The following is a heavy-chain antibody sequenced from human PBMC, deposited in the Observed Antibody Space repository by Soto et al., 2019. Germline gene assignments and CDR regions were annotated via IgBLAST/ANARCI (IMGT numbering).Heavy chain of an antibody. D-gene: IGHD6-6*01. Sequence: EVQLVESGGGLVQPGGSLTLSCTGSGFTSSNYWMTWVRQAPGKGLEWVANIRQDGSEKYYVDSVKGRFTISRDNAKNSLYLQMKSLMAEDTAVYYCARYRKYSGSSGQPGWGQGTLVTVSS. V-gene: IGHV3-7*05. J-gene: IGHJ4*01. CDR1: GFTSSNYW. CDR3: ARYRKYSGSSGQPG. CDR2: IRQDGSEK.